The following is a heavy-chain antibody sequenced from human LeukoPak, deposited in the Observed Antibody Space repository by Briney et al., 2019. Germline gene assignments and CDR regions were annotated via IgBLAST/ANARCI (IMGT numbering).Heavy chain of an antibody. J-gene: IGHJ4*02. D-gene: IGHD6-13*01. CDR1: GFPFSSYG. CDR2: IWYDGNNK. CDR3: AKELWQQLAPFDY. V-gene: IGHV3-33*06. Sequence: GGSLRLSCAASGFPFSSYGMHWVRQAPGKGLEWVAVIWYDGNNKYYADSVKGRFTISRDTSEKTLYLQMNSLRAEDTAVYYCAKELWQQLAPFDYWGQGTLVTVSS.